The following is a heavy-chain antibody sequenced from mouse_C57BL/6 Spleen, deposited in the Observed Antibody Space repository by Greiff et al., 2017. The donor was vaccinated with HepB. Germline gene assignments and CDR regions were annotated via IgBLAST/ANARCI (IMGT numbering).Heavy chain of an antibody. Sequence: VQLQQSGAELVRPGASVTLSCKASGYKFTDYEMHWVKQTPVHGLEWIGAIDPETGGTAYNQKFKGKAILTADKSSITAYMELRSLTSEDSAVYYWTIWITTVVATDYFDYWGQGTTLTVSS. J-gene: IGHJ2*01. V-gene: IGHV1-15*01. CDR2: IDPETGGT. D-gene: IGHD1-1*01. CDR3: TIWITTVVATDYFDY. CDR1: GYKFTDYE.